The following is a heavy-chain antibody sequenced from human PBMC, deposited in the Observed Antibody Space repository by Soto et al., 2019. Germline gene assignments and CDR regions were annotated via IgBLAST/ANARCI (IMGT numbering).Heavy chain of an antibody. CDR2: TRNKANSYTT. CDR3: ARLSYYDNSGYYLDY. D-gene: IGHD3-22*01. J-gene: IGHJ4*02. CDR1: GFTFSDHF. V-gene: IGHV3-72*01. Sequence: EVQLVESGGGLVQPGGSLRLSCAASGFTFSDHFMEWVRQAPGKGLEWVGRTRNKANSYTTEYAASVKGRFTISRDDSKTSLYLLMNSLKSEDTAVYYCARLSYYDNSGYYLDYWGQGTLVTVSS.